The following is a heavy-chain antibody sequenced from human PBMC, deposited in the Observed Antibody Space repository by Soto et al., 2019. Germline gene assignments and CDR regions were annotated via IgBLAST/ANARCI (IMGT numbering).Heavy chain of an antibody. CDR2: INHSGST. V-gene: IGHV4-34*01. D-gene: IGHD2-2*01. J-gene: IGHJ6*02. Sequence: SETLSLTCAVYGGSFSGYYWSWIRQPPGKGLEWIGEINHSGSTNYNPSLKSRVTISVDTSKNQFSLKLSSVTAADTAVYYCARGPVVPARGGSYYYYGMDVWGQGTTVTVSS. CDR3: ARGPVVPARGGSYYYYGMDV. CDR1: GGSFSGYY.